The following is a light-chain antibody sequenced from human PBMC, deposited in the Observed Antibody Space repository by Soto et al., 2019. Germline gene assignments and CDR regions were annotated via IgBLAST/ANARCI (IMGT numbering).Light chain of an antibody. CDR3: QQYNNWPIT. J-gene: IGKJ1*01. Sequence: EIVLTQSPATLSVSPGERATLSCRASQSVSGDLAWYHHKPGQAPRLLIYDASTRALDTPARFAGSGSGTEFTLTIRSMQSEDFAVYFCQQYNNWPITFGQGTKVDIK. V-gene: IGKV3-15*01. CDR1: QSVSGD. CDR2: DAS.